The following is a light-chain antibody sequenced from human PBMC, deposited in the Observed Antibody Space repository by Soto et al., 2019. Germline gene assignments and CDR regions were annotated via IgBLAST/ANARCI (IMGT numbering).Light chain of an antibody. Sequence: EIVMTQSPATLSVSPGEGATLSCRASQSVGSNLAWYQQKAGQAPRLLVYDASTRATGIPARFSGSGSGTEFTLTISGLQSEDFAFYPCQQYNSWPRTFGQGTEVEVK. J-gene: IGKJ1*01. CDR3: QQYNSWPRT. CDR2: DAS. V-gene: IGKV3-15*01. CDR1: QSVGSN.